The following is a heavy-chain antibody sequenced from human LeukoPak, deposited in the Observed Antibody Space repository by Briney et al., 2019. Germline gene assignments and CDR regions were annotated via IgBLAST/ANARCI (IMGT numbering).Heavy chain of an antibody. Sequence: GESLKISRKGSGYKFISYWIGWVRQMPGKGLEWMGIIYPGDSDTRYSPSFQGQVTNSADKSISTAYLQWSSLEASDTAMYYCARQGKFIAATGADAFDIWGQGTMVTVSS. J-gene: IGHJ3*02. CDR1: GYKFISYW. V-gene: IGHV5-51*01. CDR3: ARQGKFIAATGADAFDI. D-gene: IGHD6-13*01. CDR2: IYPGDSDT.